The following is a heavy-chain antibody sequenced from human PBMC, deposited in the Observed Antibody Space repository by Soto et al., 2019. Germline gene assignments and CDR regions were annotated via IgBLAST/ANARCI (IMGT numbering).Heavy chain of an antibody. J-gene: IGHJ4*02. Sequence: PETLSLTWTVSGGSISNYYWTWSRQPAGKGLEWIGRIYTTGSTNYNPSLKSRVSMSLDTSRSHFSVKLTSVTAAATAVYYCARGFGSSWYSFDSWGEGALVTVPP. CDR3: ARGFGSSWYSFDS. CDR1: GGSISNYY. D-gene: IGHD6-13*01. V-gene: IGHV4-4*07. CDR2: IYTTGST.